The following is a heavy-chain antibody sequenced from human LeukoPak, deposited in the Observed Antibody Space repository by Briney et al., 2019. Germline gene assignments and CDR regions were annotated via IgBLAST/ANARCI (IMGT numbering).Heavy chain of an antibody. CDR2: ISAYNGNT. CDR3: AKDSKITMIVVARPRPGGFDY. V-gene: IGHV1-18*01. J-gene: IGHJ4*02. CDR1: GYTFTSYG. Sequence: GASVKVSCKASGYTFTSYGISWVRQAPGQGLEWMGWISAYNGNTNYAQKLQGRVTVTTDTSTSTAYMELRSLRSDDTAVYYCAKDSKITMIVVARPRPGGFDYWGQGTLVTVSS. D-gene: IGHD3-22*01.